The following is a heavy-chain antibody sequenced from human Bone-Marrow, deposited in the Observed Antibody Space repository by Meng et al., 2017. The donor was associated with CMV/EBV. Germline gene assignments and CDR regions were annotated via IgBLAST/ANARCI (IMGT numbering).Heavy chain of an antibody. J-gene: IGHJ4*02. V-gene: IGHV1-18*01. Sequence: ASVKVSCKGSGYTFASYGISWVRQAPGQGLEWMGWISVYNGETNYAQKFQDRVTMTTDTSTSIAYMELRSLRSDDTAVYYCARKPWSGYYGDFDYWGQGTLVTVSS. CDR2: ISVYNGET. D-gene: IGHD3-3*01. CDR3: ARKPWSGYYGDFDY. CDR1: GYTFASYG.